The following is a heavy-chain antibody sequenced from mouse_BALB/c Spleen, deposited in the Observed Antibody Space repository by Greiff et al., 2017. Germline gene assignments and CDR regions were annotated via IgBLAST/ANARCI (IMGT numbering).Heavy chain of an antibody. CDR1: GYTFTSYW. Sequence: VQLQQSGAELAKPGASVKMSCKASGYTFTSYWMHWVKQRPGQGLEWIGYINPSTGYTEYNQKFKDKATLTADKSSSTAYMQLSSLTSEDSAVYYCAREAYYYGSRYAMDYWGQGTSVTVSS. CDR2: INPSTGYT. J-gene: IGHJ4*01. V-gene: IGHV1-7*01. D-gene: IGHD1-1*01. CDR3: AREAYYYGSRYAMDY.